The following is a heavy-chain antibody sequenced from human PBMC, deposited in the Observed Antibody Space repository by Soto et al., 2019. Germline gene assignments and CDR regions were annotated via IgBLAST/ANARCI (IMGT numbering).Heavy chain of an antibody. CDR3: ASGYGENGRSPSYYYYGMDV. CDR2: IYCSGST. J-gene: IGHJ6*02. D-gene: IGHD5-18*01. Sequence: LETLSLTCTVSGGSISSSSYYWGWIRQPPGKGLEWIGSIYCSGSTYYNPSLKSRVTISVDTSKNQFSLKLSSVPAADTAVYYCASGYGENGRSPSYYYYGMDVWGQGTTVTVSS. V-gene: IGHV4-39*07. CDR1: GGSISSSSYY.